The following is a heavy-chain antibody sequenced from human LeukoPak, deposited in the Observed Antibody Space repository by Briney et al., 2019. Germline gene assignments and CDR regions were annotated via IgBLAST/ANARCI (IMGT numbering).Heavy chain of an antibody. CDR2: IYYSGST. Sequence: SETLSLTCTVSGGSISSYYWSWTRQPPGKGLEWIGYIYYSGSTNYNPSLKSRVTVSVDTSKNQFSLKLSSVTAADTAVYYCARLPYSGGFDPWGQGTLVTVSS. D-gene: IGHD4-11*01. CDR1: GGSISSYY. V-gene: IGHV4-59*01. CDR3: ARLPYSGGFDP. J-gene: IGHJ5*02.